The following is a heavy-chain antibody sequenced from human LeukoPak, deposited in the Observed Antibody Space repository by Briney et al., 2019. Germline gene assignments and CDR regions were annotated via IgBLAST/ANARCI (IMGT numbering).Heavy chain of an antibody. CDR1: GFTFSNYW. CDR3: AREEEGDAFDI. J-gene: IGHJ3*02. V-gene: IGHV3-74*01. CDR2: INTDGTRT. Sequence: GGSLRLSCAASGFTFSNYWMHWVRQAPGRGLVWVSRINTDGTRTSYADSVKGRFTISRDNAKNTLFLQMNSLRAEDTAVYYCAREEEGDAFDIWGQGTMVAVS.